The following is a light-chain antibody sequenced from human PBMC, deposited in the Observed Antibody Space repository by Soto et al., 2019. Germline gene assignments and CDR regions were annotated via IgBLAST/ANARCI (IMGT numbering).Light chain of an antibody. CDR3: QQYHNWPPQYT. CDR1: QSVASN. V-gene: IGKV3-15*01. J-gene: IGKJ2*01. CDR2: GAS. Sequence: EIVMTQSPASLSASPGDGATLSCRASQSVASNVAWYQQKPGQGPRLLIHGASTRAVGVPARFSGSGSGTDFTLTISSLQSEDFVVYYCQQYHNWPPQYTFGQGTTLQIK.